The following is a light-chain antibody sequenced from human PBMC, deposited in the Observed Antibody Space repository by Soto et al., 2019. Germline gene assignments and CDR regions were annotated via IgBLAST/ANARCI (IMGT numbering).Light chain of an antibody. CDR2: DAS. J-gene: IGKJ2*01. V-gene: IGKV1-33*01. CDR1: QDMDNN. CDR3: QHYDRLPPYT. Sequence: DIQLTQSPSSLSVSVGDTVTITCQARQDMDNNLNWYHRKPGQAPRLRIYDASYLETGVPSRFSGRGSGTDFTFTITSLQPEDIATYYCQHYDRLPPYTFGQGTKLELK.